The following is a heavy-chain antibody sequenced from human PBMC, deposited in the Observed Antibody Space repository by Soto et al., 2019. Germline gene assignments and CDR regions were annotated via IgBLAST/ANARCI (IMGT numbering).Heavy chain of an antibody. Sequence: SETLSLTCAVYGESFSGYYWNWIRQPPGKGLEWIGKINHSGSTNYNPSLKSRVTISVDTSKNQFYLKLTSVTAADTAVFYCAREPSFDYWGQGTPVTVSS. CDR3: AREPSFDY. CDR1: GESFSGYY. V-gene: IGHV4-34*01. J-gene: IGHJ4*02. CDR2: INHSGST.